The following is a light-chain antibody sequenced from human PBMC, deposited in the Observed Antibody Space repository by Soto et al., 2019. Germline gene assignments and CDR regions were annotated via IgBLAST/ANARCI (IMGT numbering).Light chain of an antibody. CDR2: RDH. Sequence: QSVLTQPPSASGTPGQRVTISCSGSRYNIGSNTVNWYQQVPGTAPRLLIHRDHQRPSGVPDRFSGSKSGTSASLAISGLQSEDEADYYCISYNTMSNYVFGTGTKVTVL. CDR1: RYNIGSNT. J-gene: IGLJ1*01. V-gene: IGLV1-44*01. CDR3: ISYNTMSNYV.